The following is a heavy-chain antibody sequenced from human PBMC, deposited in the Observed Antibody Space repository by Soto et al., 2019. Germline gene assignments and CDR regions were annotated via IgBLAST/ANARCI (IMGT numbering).Heavy chain of an antibody. D-gene: IGHD3-3*01. CDR1: GFTFSSYS. J-gene: IGHJ6*02. Sequence: GSLRLSCAASGFTFSSYSMNWVRQAPGKGLEWVSHISSSSSTIYYADSVKGRFTISRDNAKNSLYLQMNSLRDEDTAVYYCARGRAYYDFWSGYPAPVDGMDVWGQGTTVTVSS. CDR2: ISSSSSTI. V-gene: IGHV3-48*02. CDR3: ARGRAYYDFWSGYPAPVDGMDV.